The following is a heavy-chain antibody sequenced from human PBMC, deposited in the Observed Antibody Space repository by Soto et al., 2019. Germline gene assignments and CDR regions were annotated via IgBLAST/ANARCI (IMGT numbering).Heavy chain of an antibody. V-gene: IGHV3-64D*06. J-gene: IGHJ4*02. CDR3: VKEGYMRSDWYGQFDC. D-gene: IGHD6-19*01. CDR1: GFTFNTFA. CDR2: ISSNGGNT. Sequence: GWSLRLSCSASGFTFNTFATHWVRQTPGKGLEFVSAISSNGGNTYYADSVKGRFAISRDNSKNTLYLQMYSLRPEDTALYYCVKEGYMRSDWYGQFDCWGQGTLVTVSS.